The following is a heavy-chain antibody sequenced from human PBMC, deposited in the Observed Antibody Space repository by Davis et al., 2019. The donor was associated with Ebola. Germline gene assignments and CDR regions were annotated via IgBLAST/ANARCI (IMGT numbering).Heavy chain of an antibody. V-gene: IGHV3-48*03. CDR2: ISSSGSTI. Sequence: GESLKISCAASGFTFSSYEMNWVRQAPGKGLEWVSYISSSGSTIYYADSVKGRFTISRDNAKNSLYLQMNSLRAEDTAVYYCSSIAAAGTSSGMDVWGQGTTVTVSS. CDR1: GFTFSSYE. D-gene: IGHD6-13*01. J-gene: IGHJ6*02. CDR3: SSIAAAGTSSGMDV.